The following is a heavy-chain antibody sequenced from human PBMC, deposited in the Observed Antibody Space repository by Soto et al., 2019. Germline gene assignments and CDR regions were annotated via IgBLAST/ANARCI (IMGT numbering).Heavy chain of an antibody. V-gene: IGHV3-73*02. CDR2: IRSKANSYAT. CDR3: TRHSYGMTS. Sequence: EVQLVESGGGLVQPGGSLKLSCAASGFTFSGSAMHWVRQASGKGLEWVGRIRSKANSYATAYAASVKGRFTISRDDSKNTAYLQMNSLKTEDTAVYYCTRHSYGMTSGAKGPRSPSP. J-gene: IGHJ6*02. CDR1: GFTFSGSA.